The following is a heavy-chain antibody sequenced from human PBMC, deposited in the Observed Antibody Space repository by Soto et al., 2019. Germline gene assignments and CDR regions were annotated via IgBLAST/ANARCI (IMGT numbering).Heavy chain of an antibody. CDR1: GFTFSSYW. CDR2: IKQDGSEK. J-gene: IGHJ3*02. CDR3: ARGDYHDSGGPFSDAFDI. Sequence: EVQLVESGGGLVQPGGSLRLSCAASGFTFSSYWMSWVRQTPGKGLEWVANIKQDGSEKWYVDSVKGRFTIARDNAKKSSYLQMNSLRVEDPAVYYCARGDYHDSGGPFSDAFDIWGQGTMVPVSS. V-gene: IGHV3-7*04. D-gene: IGHD3-22*01.